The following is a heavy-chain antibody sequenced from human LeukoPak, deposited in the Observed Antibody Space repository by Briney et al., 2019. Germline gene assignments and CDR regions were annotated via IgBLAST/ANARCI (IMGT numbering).Heavy chain of an antibody. Sequence: SVKVSCKASGGTFSSYAISWVRQAPGQGLEWMGGIIPIFGTANYAQKFQGRVTITADESTSIAYMELSSLRSEDTAVYYCASGRKYDYGDYGSFDYWGQGTLVTVSS. CDR2: IIPIFGTA. D-gene: IGHD4-17*01. CDR1: GGTFSSYA. CDR3: ASGRKYDYGDYGSFDY. J-gene: IGHJ4*02. V-gene: IGHV1-69*13.